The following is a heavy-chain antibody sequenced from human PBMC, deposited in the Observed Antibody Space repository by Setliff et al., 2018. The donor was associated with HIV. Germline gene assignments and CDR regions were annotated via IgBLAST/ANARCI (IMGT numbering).Heavy chain of an antibody. J-gene: IGHJ3*02. V-gene: IGHV4-39*01. CDR1: GDSISTSNSY. CDR2: LYYGGST. CDR3: ARHQVIPTVIGAFDI. D-gene: IGHD3-16*02. Sequence: SETLSLTCTVSGDSISTSNSYWGWVRQPPGKGLEWIGSLYYGGSTYYKPSLKSRVTISVDTSKNHFSLKLSSVTAADTAVYYCARHQVIPTVIGAFDIWGQGTVVTVSS.